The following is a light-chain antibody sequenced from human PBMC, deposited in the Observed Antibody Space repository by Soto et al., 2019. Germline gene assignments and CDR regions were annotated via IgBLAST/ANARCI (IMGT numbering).Light chain of an antibody. J-gene: IGLJ3*02. CDR3: SAYTSSGTRV. V-gene: IGLV2-14*01. Sequence: QSALTQPASVSGSPGQSITISCTGTSSDVGGYNYVSWYQQHPGKAPKLMIYEVSNRPSGVSNRFSGSKSGNTASLTISGRQAEDEADYYCSAYTSSGTRVFGGGTKLTVL. CDR1: SSDVGGYNY. CDR2: EVS.